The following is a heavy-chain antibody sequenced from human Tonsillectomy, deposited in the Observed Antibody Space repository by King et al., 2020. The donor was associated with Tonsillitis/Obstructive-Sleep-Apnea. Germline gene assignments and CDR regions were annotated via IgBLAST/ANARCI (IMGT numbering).Heavy chain of an antibody. CDR2: ISWIGGRT. D-gene: IGHD1-7*01. Sequence: VQLVESGGGVIRPGGSLRLSCAASGFTFADYGMNWVRQAPGKGLEWVSGISWIGGRTGYADSVRGRFNISRDNAKKSLYLQMNSLRAEDSALYHCVRLTGTSAFDIWGQGTKVTVSS. V-gene: IGHV3-20*01. CDR3: VRLTGTSAFDI. CDR1: GFTFADYG. J-gene: IGHJ3*02.